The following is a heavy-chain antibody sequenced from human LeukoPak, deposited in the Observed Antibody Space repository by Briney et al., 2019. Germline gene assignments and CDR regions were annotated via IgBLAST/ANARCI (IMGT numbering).Heavy chain of an antibody. CDR1: GFTFDDYA. J-gene: IGHJ4*02. V-gene: IGHV3-9*01. D-gene: IGHD1-26*01. CDR3: ARGYSGSYRVDY. Sequence: GGSLRLSYAASGFTFDDYAMHWVRQAPGKGLEWVSGISWNSGSIGYADSVKGRFTISRDDAKNSLYLQMNSLRAEDTAVYYCARGYSGSYRVDYWGQGTLVTVSS. CDR2: ISWNSGSI.